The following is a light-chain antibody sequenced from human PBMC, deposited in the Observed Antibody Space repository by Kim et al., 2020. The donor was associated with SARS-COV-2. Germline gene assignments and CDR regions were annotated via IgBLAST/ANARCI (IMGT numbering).Light chain of an antibody. J-gene: IGLJ2*01. CDR1: NIGSKS. V-gene: IGLV3-21*04. CDR2: YDS. CDR3: QVWDSSSDHPVV. Sequence: PGKTARITCGGNNIGSKSVTWYQQKPGQAPVLVIYYDSDRPSGIPERFSGSNSGNTATLTISRVEAGDEADYYCQVWDSSSDHPVVFGGGTKLTVL.